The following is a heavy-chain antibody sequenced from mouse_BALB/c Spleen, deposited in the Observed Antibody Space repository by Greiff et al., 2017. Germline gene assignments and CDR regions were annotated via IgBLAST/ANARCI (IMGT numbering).Heavy chain of an antibody. J-gene: IGHJ4*01. CDR3: ARETYGYDDGGYAMDY. V-gene: IGHV3-2*02. CDR1: GYSITSDYA. Sequence: DVKLVESGPGLVKPSQSLSLTCTVTGYSITSDYAWNWIRQFPGKKLEWMGYISYSGSTSYNPSLKRRISITRDTSKNQFFLQLNSVTTEDTATYYCARETYGYDDGGYAMDYWGQGTSVTVSS. CDR2: ISYSGST. D-gene: IGHD2-2*01.